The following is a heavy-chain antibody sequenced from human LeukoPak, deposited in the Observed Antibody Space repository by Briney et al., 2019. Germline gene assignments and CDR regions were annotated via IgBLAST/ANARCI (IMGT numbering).Heavy chain of an antibody. D-gene: IGHD3-10*01. CDR1: GFTFSTFA. J-gene: IGHJ4*02. V-gene: IGHV3-21*06. CDR2: ITVSGPYR. CDR3: VRDVGAVRGEVYLDQ. Sequence: PGGSLRLSCAASGFTFSTFAMHWGRLSPGNGLELGSSITVSGPYRLYAHSVKHRFTISRDNTKNLLYLEMNSLRDEDMVMYFCVRDVGAVRGEVYLDQWGKENLVSVS.